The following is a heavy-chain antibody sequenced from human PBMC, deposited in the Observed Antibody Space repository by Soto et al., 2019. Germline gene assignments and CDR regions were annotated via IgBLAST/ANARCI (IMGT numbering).Heavy chain of an antibody. CDR2: IYYTGST. CDR3: ARALRGVVVVAAREMDV. CDR1: GGSISSDY. D-gene: IGHD2-15*01. V-gene: IGHV4-59*01. J-gene: IGHJ6*02. Sequence: QVQLQESGPGLVKPSETLSLTCSVSGGSISSDYWSWIRQPPGKGLEWIGYIYYTGSTNYNPSLKSRVTISVDTSKNQFSLNLRSVTAADTAVYYCARALRGVVVVAAREMDVWGQRTTVTVSS.